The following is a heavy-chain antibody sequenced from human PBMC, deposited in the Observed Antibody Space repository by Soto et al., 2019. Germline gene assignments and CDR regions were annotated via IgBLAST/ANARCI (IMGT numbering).Heavy chain of an antibody. CDR1: GGSISGSY. CDR3: GRSVEVPGANIDY. D-gene: IGHD2-8*02. CDR2: VYYTGST. V-gene: IGHV4-59*01. J-gene: IGHJ4*02. Sequence: PSETLSLTCIVSGGSISGSYWSWIRQSPGKGLEGLGYVYYTGSTNYSPSLKSRVSISVDTSKSELSLRLSSVTAADRAVYFCGRSVEVPGANIDYWGQGTRVTVSS.